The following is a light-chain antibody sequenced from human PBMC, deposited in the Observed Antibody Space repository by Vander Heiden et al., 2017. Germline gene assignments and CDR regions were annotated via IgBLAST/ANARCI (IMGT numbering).Light chain of an antibody. CDR3: QQRSNWYIT. CDR2: DAS. V-gene: IGKV3-11*01. CDR1: QSVRNY. J-gene: IGKJ5*01. Sequence: ILLPPSPATLSLSPGERATLSCRASQSVRNYLAWYQQKPGQVPRLLIYDASYRATGIPARFSGSGSGTDFTLTISSLESEDFAVYYCQQRSNWYITFGQGTRLEIK.